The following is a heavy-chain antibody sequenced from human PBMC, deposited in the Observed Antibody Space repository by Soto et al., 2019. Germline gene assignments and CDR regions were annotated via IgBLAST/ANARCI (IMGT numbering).Heavy chain of an antibody. Sequence: ASVKVSCKASGYTFTSYGMSWLRQAPGQALEWMGWISAYNVNTNYAQKLQGRVTMTTLTAKSTNYMELRSLSSDDAAVYYCASGSSVYCLAEYFEHWGQGTLVTVSS. D-gene: IGHD3-22*01. J-gene: IGHJ1*01. CDR1: GYTFTSYG. CDR2: ISAYNVNT. CDR3: ASGSSVYCLAEYFEH. V-gene: IGHV1-18*01.